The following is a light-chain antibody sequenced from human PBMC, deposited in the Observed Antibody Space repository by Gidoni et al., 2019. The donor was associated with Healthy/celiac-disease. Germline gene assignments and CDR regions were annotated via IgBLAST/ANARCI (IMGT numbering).Light chain of an antibody. CDR1: QSVSSSY. Sequence: EIVLTQSPGTLSLSPGERATLSCRASQSVSSSYLAWYQQKPGQAPRLRIYGASSRATGIPDRFSGSGSGTDFTLTISRREPEDFAVYYCQQYGSSSLTFGGGTKVEIK. CDR3: QQYGSSSLT. V-gene: IGKV3-20*01. CDR2: GAS. J-gene: IGKJ4*01.